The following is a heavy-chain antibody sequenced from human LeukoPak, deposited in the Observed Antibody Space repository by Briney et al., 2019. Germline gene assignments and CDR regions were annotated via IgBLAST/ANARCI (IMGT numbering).Heavy chain of an antibody. CDR3: ARAGEYSSSWYNWFDP. J-gene: IGHJ5*02. CDR1: GGSISSYY. V-gene: IGHV4-59*08. Sequence: PSETLSLTCTVSGGSISSYYWSWIRQPPGKGLEWIGYIYYSGSTNYNPSLKSRVTISVDTSKNQFSLKLSSETAADTAVYYCARAGEYSSSWYNWFDPWGQGTLVTVSS. D-gene: IGHD6-13*01. CDR2: IYYSGST.